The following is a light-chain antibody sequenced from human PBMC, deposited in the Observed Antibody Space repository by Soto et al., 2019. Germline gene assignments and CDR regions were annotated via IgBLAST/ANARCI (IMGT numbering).Light chain of an antibody. CDR3: SSYASGGTYV. CDR2: DVT. V-gene: IGLV2-14*01. J-gene: IGLJ1*01. CDR1: SSDVGGYTS. Sequence: QSALPQPASVSGSPGQSIAISCTGTSSDVGGYTSVSWYQQHPGKAPKLMIYDVTNRPSGVSNRFSGSKSGNTASLTISGLQAEDEADYYCSSYASGGTYVFGTGTKLTVL.